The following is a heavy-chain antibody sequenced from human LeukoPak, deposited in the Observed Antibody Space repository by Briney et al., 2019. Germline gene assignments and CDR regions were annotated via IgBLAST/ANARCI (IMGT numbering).Heavy chain of an antibody. J-gene: IGHJ4*02. D-gene: IGHD6-25*01. V-gene: IGHV3-15*05. CDR1: GITFSNAW. CDR2: IKSKADGETT. Sequence: GGSLRLSCAASGITFSNAWMTWVRQAPGKGLEWVGRIKSKADGETTDYAAPVKGRFTISRDDSKNTLYLQMNSLKTEDTAMYYCIRYSGGSADFWGQGTLVAVSS. CDR3: IRYSGGSADF.